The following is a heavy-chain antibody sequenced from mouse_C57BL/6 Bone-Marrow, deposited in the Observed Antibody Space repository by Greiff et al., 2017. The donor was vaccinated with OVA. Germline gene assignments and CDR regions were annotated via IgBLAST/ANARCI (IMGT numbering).Heavy chain of an antibody. CDR2: VYPGSGST. CDR3: ARWGSNPYYFDY. Sequence: VQLQQPGAELVKPGASVKMSCKASGYTFTSYWITWVKQRPGQGLEWIGDVYPGSGSTNYNEKFKSKATLTVDTSSSTAYMQLSSLTSEDSAVYYCARWGSNPYYFDYWGQGTTLTVSS. CDR1: GYTFTSYW. V-gene: IGHV1-55*01. J-gene: IGHJ2*01. D-gene: IGHD2-5*01.